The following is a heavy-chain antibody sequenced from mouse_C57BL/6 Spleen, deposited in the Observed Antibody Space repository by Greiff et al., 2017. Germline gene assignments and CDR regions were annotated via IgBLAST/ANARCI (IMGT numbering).Heavy chain of an antibody. Sequence: QVQLQQPGAELVKPGASVKLSCKASGYTFTSYWMHWVKQRPGQGLEWIGMIYPNSGSTYYNEKFKSKATLTVDKSSSTAYMQLSSLISEDSAVYYCAGFITTVVGAMDYWGQGTSVTVSS. D-gene: IGHD1-1*01. CDR3: AGFITTVVGAMDY. CDR2: IYPNSGST. V-gene: IGHV1-64*01. J-gene: IGHJ4*01. CDR1: GYTFTSYW.